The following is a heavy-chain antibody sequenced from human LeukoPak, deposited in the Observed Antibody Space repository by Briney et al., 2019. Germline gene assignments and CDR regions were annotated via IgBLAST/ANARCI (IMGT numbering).Heavy chain of an antibody. J-gene: IGHJ3*02. Sequence: PGRSLRLSCAASGFTFSSYGIHWVRQAPGKGLEWVAVISYDGSNKYYADSVKGRFTISRDNSKNTLYLQMNSLRAEDTAVYYCAKGLYRIVGVTRDTFDIWGQGTMVTV. CDR3: AKGLYRIVGVTRDTFDI. D-gene: IGHD1-26*01. V-gene: IGHV3-30*18. CDR1: GFTFSSYG. CDR2: ISYDGSNK.